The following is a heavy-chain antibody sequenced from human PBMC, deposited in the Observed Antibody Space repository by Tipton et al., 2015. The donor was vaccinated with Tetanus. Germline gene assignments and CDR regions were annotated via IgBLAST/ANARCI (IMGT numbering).Heavy chain of an antibody. CDR1: GGSISSSNW. CDR3: ARLSSSANDAHGFDI. J-gene: IGHJ3*02. CDR2: IYNTGNA. V-gene: IGHV4-4*02. Sequence: TLSLTCAVSGGSISSSNWWSWVRQPPGKGLEWIGSIYNTGNAYSNPALTSRVTMSVDASMIQFSLRLRSVTAADTAMYYCARLSSSANDAHGFDIWGQGTMVTVSS. D-gene: IGHD2-8*01.